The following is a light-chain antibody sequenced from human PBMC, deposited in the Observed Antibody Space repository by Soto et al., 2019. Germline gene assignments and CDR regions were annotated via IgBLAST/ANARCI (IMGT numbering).Light chain of an antibody. V-gene: IGKV1-39*01. CDR3: QQTYNTPRT. J-gene: IGKJ1*01. Sequence: DIQMTQSPSSLSASVGDRVTITCRASQTVHRYLNWYQQKPGKPPNLLISAASTLQSGVPSRFSGSGSGRDFTLLISSLQPEDFATYYCQQTYNTPRTFGHGTQVEL. CDR2: AAS. CDR1: QTVHRY.